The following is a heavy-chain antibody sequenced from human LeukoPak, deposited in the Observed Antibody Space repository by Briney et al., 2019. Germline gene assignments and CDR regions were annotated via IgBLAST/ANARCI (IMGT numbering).Heavy chain of an antibody. CDR3: ARDKELYYYDSSGYYNYFDY. J-gene: IGHJ4*02. CDR1: GGSISGYY. D-gene: IGHD3-22*01. CDR2: IYYSGST. Sequence: PSETLSLTCTVSGGSISGYYWSWIRQPPGKGLEWIGYIYYSGSTSYNPSLKSRVTISVDTSKNQFSLKLSSVTAADTAVYYCARDKELYYYDSSGYYNYFDYWGQGTLVTVSS. V-gene: IGHV4-59*12.